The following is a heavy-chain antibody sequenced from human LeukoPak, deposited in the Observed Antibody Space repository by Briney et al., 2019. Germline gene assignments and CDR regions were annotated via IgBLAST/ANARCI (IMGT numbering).Heavy chain of an antibody. CDR3: ARAQYRIQLWP. CDR2: IYYSGST. V-gene: IGHV4-30-4*08. D-gene: IGHD5-18*01. Sequence: SXTXSLTCTVSGGSISSGDYYWRWIRQPPGKGLEWIGYIYYSGSTYYDPSLKSRVTISVDTSKSQFSLKLSSVTAADTAVYYCARAQYRIQLWPWGQGTLVTVSS. J-gene: IGHJ1*01. CDR1: GGSISSGDYY.